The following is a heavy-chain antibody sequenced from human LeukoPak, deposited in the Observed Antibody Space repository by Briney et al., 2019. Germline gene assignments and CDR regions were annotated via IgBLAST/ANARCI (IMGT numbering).Heavy chain of an antibody. D-gene: IGHD3-3*01. V-gene: IGHV3-7*01. CDR1: GFTFSDYW. CDR2: INQNGAER. Sequence: GGSLRLSCVISGFTFSDYWMNWVRQAPGKGLEWVASINQNGAERSYVDSVKGRFTISRDNPRNSLYLQMNSLRAEDTAVYYCAKDQFAMDYDFWSGYSASDYWGQGTLVTVSS. CDR3: AKDQFAMDYDFWSGYSASDY. J-gene: IGHJ4*02.